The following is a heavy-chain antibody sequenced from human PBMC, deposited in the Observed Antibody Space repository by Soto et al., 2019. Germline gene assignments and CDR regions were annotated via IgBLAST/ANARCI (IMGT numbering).Heavy chain of an antibody. D-gene: IGHD2-21*02. Sequence: ASETLSSPALSLVAPSAVVITTGVGSASPQGRGLEWIGCISSSGSTYYNPALNNRISLSLDTSQNQFSLKLLSVTAADTAIYYCARSGVTGIVIPSHWFDPWGQGTLVTVSS. CDR1: VAPSAVVITT. V-gene: IGHV4-30-4*01. CDR3: ARSGVTGIVIPSHWFDP. CDR2: ISSSGST. J-gene: IGHJ5*02.